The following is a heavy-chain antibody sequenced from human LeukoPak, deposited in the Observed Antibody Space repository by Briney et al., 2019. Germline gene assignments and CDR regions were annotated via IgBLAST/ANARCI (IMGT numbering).Heavy chain of an antibody. CDR1: GFTFSSYG. CDR3: AKGLTNGVPE. D-gene: IGHD2-8*01. CDR2: ISYDGSNK. V-gene: IGHV3-30*18. J-gene: IGHJ4*02. Sequence: GGSLRLSCAASGFTFSSYGMHWVRQAPGKGLEWVAVISYDGSNKYYADSLKGRFTISRDNSKNTLYLQMNSLRAEDTAVYYCAKGLTNGVPEWGQGTLVTVSS.